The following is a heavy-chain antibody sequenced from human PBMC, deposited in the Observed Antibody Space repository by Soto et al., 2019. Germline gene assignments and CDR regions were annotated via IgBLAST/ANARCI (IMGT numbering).Heavy chain of an antibody. J-gene: IGHJ4*02. Sequence: QVQLQESGPGLVKPSQTLSLTCTVSGGSISSGGYYWSWIRQHPGKGLEWIGYIYYSGSTYYNPSLKSRVTVSVDTSKNQFSLKLSSVTAADTAVYYCARESPLRGETVFDYWGQGTLVTVSS. D-gene: IGHD3-10*01. V-gene: IGHV4-31*03. CDR1: GGSISSGGYY. CDR2: IYYSGST. CDR3: ARESPLRGETVFDY.